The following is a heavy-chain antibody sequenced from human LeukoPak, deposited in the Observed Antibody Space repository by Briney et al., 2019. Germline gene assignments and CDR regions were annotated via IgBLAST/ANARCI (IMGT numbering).Heavy chain of an antibody. CDR1: GGSISSYY. CDR2: IYYSGST. V-gene: IGHV4-59*01. CDR3: ARETPTRAGFKQRCAFDI. Sequence: PSETLSLTCTVSGGSISSYYWSWIQQPPGKGLEWIGYIYYSGSTNYNPSLKSRVTISVDTSKNQFSLKLSSVTAADTAVYYCARETPTRAGFKQRCAFDIWGQGTMVTVSS. D-gene: IGHD6-25*01. J-gene: IGHJ3*02.